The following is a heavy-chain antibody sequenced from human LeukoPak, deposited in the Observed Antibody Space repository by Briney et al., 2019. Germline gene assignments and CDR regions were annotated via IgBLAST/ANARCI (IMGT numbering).Heavy chain of an antibody. CDR1: GGSFSGYY. J-gene: IGHJ4*02. CDR2: INHSGST. D-gene: IGHD6-13*01. V-gene: IGHV4-34*01. CDR3: ARGSSWYDLDH. Sequence: PSETLSLTCAVYGGSFSGYYWSWIRQPPGKGLEWIGEINHSGSTNYNPSLKSRVTISVDTSKNQFSLKLSSVTAADTAVYYCARGSSWYDLDHWGQGTLVTVSS.